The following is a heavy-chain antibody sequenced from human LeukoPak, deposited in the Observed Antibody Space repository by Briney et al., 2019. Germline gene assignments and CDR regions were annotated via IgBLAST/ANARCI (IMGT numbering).Heavy chain of an antibody. CDR2: ISYSSSTI. CDR3: ARDGHAFDI. V-gene: IGHV3-48*04. J-gene: IGHJ3*02. Sequence: PGGSLRLSCAASGFTFSSYSMNWVRQAPGKGLEWISYISYSSSTIYHADSVKGRFTISRDNAKNSLYLQMDSLRAEDTAVYYCARDGHAFDIWGQGTMVTVSS. CDR1: GFTFSSYS.